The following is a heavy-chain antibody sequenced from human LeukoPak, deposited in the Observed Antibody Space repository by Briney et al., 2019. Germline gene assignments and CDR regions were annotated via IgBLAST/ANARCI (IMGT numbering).Heavy chain of an antibody. Sequence: ASVKVSCKASGGTFSSYAISWVRQAPGQGLEWMGGIIPIFGTANYAQKFQGRVTITADESTSTAYMELSSLRSEDTAVYYCARVAVAAAWTGDYYYMDVWGKGTTVTVSS. CDR2: IIPIFGTA. CDR1: GGTFSSYA. CDR3: ARVAVAAAWTGDYYYMDV. D-gene: IGHD6-13*01. V-gene: IGHV1-69*01. J-gene: IGHJ6*03.